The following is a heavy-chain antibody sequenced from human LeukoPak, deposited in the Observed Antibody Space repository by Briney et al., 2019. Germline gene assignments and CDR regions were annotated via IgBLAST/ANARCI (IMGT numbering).Heavy chain of an antibody. CDR2: IYPSGNT. J-gene: IGHJ4*02. Sequence: SETLSLTCTVSRGSTSTYYWSWIRQPAGKGLEWIGRIYPSGNTNFNPSLMSRVTMSIDTSKNQFSLKLSSVTAADAAVYYCARHLRSYYYDSSGSRAFDYWGQGTLVTVSS. V-gene: IGHV4-4*07. D-gene: IGHD3-22*01. CDR3: ARHLRSYYYDSSGSRAFDY. CDR1: RGSTSTYY.